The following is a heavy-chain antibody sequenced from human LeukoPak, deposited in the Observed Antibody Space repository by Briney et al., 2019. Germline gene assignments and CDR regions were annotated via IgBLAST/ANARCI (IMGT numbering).Heavy chain of an antibody. CDR1: GYTFTGYY. Sequence: ASVKVSCKAPGYTFTGYYMHWVRQAPGQGLEWMGWINPNSGGTNYAQKFQGRVTMTRDTSISTAYMELSRLRSDDTAVYYCARDFVPAAIPWFDPWGQGTLVTVSS. CDR3: ARDFVPAAIPWFDP. V-gene: IGHV1-2*02. D-gene: IGHD2-2*01. J-gene: IGHJ5*02. CDR2: INPNSGGT.